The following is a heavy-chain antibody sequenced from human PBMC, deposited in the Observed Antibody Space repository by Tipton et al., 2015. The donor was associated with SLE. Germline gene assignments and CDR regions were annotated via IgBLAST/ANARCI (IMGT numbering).Heavy chain of an antibody. Sequence: TLSLTCTVSGSSISSSSYYWGWIRQPPGKGLEWIGSIYYSGSTYYNPSLKSRVTISVDTSKNLFSLKLSSVTAADTAVYYCARVLLTYDSSGYSDYWGQGTLVTVSS. CDR2: IYYSGST. CDR3: ARVLLTYDSSGYSDY. J-gene: IGHJ4*02. V-gene: IGHV4-39*07. D-gene: IGHD3-22*01. CDR1: GSSISSSSYY.